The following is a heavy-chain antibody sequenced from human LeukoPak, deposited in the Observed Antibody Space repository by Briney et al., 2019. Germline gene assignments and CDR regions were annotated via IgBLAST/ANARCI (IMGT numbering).Heavy chain of an antibody. CDR1: GGSISSGGYY. J-gene: IGHJ4*02. V-gene: IGHV4-31*03. D-gene: IGHD6-19*01. Sequence: SETLSLTCTVSGGSISSGGYYWSWIRQHPEKGLEWIGYIYYSGSTYYNPSLKSRVTISVDTSKNQFSPKLSSVTAADTAVYYCARVAVAGTSEAYWGQGTLVTVSS. CDR3: ARVAVAGTSEAY. CDR2: IYYSGST.